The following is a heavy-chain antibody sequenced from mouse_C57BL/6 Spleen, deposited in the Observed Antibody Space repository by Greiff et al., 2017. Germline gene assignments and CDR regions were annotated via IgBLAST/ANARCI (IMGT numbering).Heavy chain of an antibody. D-gene: IGHD1-1*01. CDR3: ARYGGYYGSSYDY. CDR1: GYTFTSYW. CDR2: IYPGSGST. Sequence: QVQLQQPGAELVKPGASVKMSCKASGYTFTSYWITWVKQRPGQGLEWIGDIYPGSGSTNYNEKFKSKATLTVDTSSSTAYMQLSSLTSEDSAVYYCARYGGYYGSSYDYWGQGTTLTVSS. V-gene: IGHV1-55*01. J-gene: IGHJ2*01.